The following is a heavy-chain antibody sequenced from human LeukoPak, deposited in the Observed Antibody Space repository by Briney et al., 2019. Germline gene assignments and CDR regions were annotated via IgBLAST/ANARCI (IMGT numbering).Heavy chain of an antibody. V-gene: IGHV3-48*03. D-gene: IGHD1-26*01. CDR1: GFTFSSYE. CDR3: ARGGSYGSLLDY. Sequence: AGGSLRLSCAASGFTFSSYEMNWVRQAPGKGLEWLSYISSSSGTTIYYANSVKGRFTISRDNAKNSLYLQMNSLRAEDTAVCYCARGGSYGSLLDYWGQGTLATVSS. CDR2: ISSSSGTTI. J-gene: IGHJ4*02.